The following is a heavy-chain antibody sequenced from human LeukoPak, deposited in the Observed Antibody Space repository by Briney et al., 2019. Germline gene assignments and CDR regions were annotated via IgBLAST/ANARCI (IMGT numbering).Heavy chain of an antibody. J-gene: IGHJ4*02. Sequence: TGGSLRLSCAASGFTFSSYAMSWVRQAPGKGLEWVSGISWNSGSIGYADSVKGRFTISRDNAKNSLYLQMNSLRAEDTALYYCAKDGNSGSYGSGVDYWGQGTLVTVSS. CDR1: GFTFSSYA. CDR3: AKDGNSGSYGSGVDY. V-gene: IGHV3-9*01. D-gene: IGHD3-10*01. CDR2: ISWNSGSI.